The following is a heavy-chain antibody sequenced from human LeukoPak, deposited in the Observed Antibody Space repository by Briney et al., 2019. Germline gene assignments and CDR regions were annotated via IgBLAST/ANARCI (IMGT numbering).Heavy chain of an antibody. CDR1: GYTFTDYY. D-gene: IGHD2-2*01. CDR3: ARESFSTLTSATDAFDI. Sequence: GASVKVSCKTSGYTFTDYYMHWVRQAPGQGLEWMGWINPNSGGTNSAQKFQGRVTMTRDTSISTAYMELSRLRSDDTAVYYCARESFSTLTSATDAFDIWGQGTMDTVSS. V-gene: IGHV1-2*02. CDR2: INPNSGGT. J-gene: IGHJ3*02.